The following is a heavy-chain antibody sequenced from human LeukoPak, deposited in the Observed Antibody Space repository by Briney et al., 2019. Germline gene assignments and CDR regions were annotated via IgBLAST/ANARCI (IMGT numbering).Heavy chain of an antibody. CDR2: INHSGST. CDR1: GGSFSGYY. D-gene: IGHD3-3*01. Sequence: SETLSLTCAVYGGSFSGYYWSWIRQPPGKGLEWIGEINHSGSTNYNPSLKSRVTISVDTSKNQFSLKLSSVTAADTAVYYCARTSDFWSGWIDYWGQGTLVTVSS. V-gene: IGHV4-34*01. CDR3: ARTSDFWSGWIDY. J-gene: IGHJ4*02.